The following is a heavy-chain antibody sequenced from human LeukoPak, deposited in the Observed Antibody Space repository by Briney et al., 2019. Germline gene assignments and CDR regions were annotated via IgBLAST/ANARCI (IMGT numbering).Heavy chain of an antibody. D-gene: IGHD2-15*01. CDR2: IYYSGST. CDR1: GGSISSYY. Sequence: SETLSLTCTVSGGSISSYYWSWIRQPPGKGLEWIGYIYYSGSTNYNPSLKSRVTISVDTSKNQFSLKLSSVTAADTAVYYCARIVVHYYYYYYMDVWGKGTTVTVSS. V-gene: IGHV4-59*12. J-gene: IGHJ6*03. CDR3: ARIVVHYYYYYYMDV.